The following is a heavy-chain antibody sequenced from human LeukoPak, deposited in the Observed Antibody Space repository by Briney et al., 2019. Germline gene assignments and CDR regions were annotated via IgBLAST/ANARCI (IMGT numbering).Heavy chain of an antibody. D-gene: IGHD3-22*01. V-gene: IGHV3-53*01. CDR3: TRKTDSGGSGDY. J-gene: IGHJ4*02. CDR2: IYSHGAT. Sequence: GGSLRLSCAASGFSVYNNYMSWVRQAPGKGLECVSVIYSHGATYYAVSVKGRFTISRDKSKNTLYLQMNDLRPDDTAVYYCTRKTDSGGSGDYWGQGALVTVSS. CDR1: GFSVYNNY.